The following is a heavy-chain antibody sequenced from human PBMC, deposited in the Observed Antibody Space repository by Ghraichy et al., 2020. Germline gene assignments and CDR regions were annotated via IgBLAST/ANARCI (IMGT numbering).Heavy chain of an antibody. J-gene: IGHJ6*02. V-gene: IGHV3-30*18. CDR3: AKEARYCSSTSCRLLHYGMDV. CDR2: ISYDGSNK. CDR1: GFTFSSYG. D-gene: IGHD2-2*01. Sequence: LSLTCAASGFTFSSYGMHWVRQAPGKGLEWVAVISYDGSNKYYADSVKGRFTISRDNSKNTLYLQMNSLRAEDTAVYYCAKEARYCSSTSCRLLHYGMDVWGQGTTVTVSS.